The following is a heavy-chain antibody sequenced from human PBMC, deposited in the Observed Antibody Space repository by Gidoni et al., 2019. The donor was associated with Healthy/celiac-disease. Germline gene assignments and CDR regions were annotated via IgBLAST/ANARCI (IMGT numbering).Heavy chain of an antibody. Sequence: QVQLVQSGAEVKKPGASVKVSCKAAGYTFTGYYMHWVRQAPGQGLAWMGWINPNSGGTNYARKFQGWVTMTRDTSISTAYMELSRLRSDDTAVYYCARTGFPGGMDVWGQGTTVTVSS. CDR1: GYTFTGYY. CDR2: INPNSGGT. V-gene: IGHV1-2*04. CDR3: ARTGFPGGMDV. J-gene: IGHJ6*02.